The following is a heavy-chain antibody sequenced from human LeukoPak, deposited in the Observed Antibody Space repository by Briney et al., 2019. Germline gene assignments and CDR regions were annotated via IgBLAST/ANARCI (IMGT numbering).Heavy chain of an antibody. Sequence: SETLSLTCTVSGGSISSSSYYWGWIRQPPGKGLEWIETIDYSGDTYYNPSLKSRVTISVDSSKNQFSLKLSSVTAADTAVYYCVRLQAVTGNFDYWGQGALVTVSS. CDR1: GGSISSSSYY. D-gene: IGHD1-20*01. J-gene: IGHJ4*02. CDR3: VRLQAVTGNFDY. CDR2: IDYSGDT. V-gene: IGHV4-39*07.